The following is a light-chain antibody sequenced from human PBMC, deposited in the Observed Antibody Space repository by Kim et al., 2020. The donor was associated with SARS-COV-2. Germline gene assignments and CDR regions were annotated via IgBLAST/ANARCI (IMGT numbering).Light chain of an antibody. CDR2: EVT. CDR1: SSDVGTYNY. V-gene: IGLV2-14*01. CDR3: NSYTSSDTWV. Sequence: GQSIPVSCTGTSSDVGTYNYVSWYQQHPGKVPKLLIYEVTKRPSGASDRFSGSKSGNTASLTISGLQAEDEADYYCNSYTSSDTWVFGGGTKLTVL. J-gene: IGLJ3*02.